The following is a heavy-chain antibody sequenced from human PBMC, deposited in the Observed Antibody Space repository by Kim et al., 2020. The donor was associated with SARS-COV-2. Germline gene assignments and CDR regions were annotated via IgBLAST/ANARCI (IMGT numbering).Heavy chain of an antibody. CDR2: ISWNSGSI. J-gene: IGHJ4*01. V-gene: IGHV3-9*01. CDR3: AKAPTYSSSWYRLGDYF. Sequence: GGSLRLSCAASGFTFDDYAMHWVRQAPGKGLEWVSGISWNSGSIGYADSVKGRFTISRDNAKNSLYLQMNSLRAEDTALYYCAKAPTYSSSWYRLGDYF. CDR1: GFTFDDYA. D-gene: IGHD6-13*01.